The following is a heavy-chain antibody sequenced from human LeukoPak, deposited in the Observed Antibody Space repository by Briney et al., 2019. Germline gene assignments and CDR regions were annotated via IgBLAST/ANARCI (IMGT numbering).Heavy chain of an antibody. Sequence: ASVKVSCKASGYTFTSYAMHWVRQAPGQRLEWMGWINAGNGNTKYSQKFQGRVTITRDTSASTAYMELSSLRSEDTAVYYCARDLLRYFDWLYHFDYWGQGTLVTVSS. CDR3: ARDLLRYFDWLYHFDY. CDR1: GYTFTSYA. CDR2: INAGNGNT. D-gene: IGHD3-9*01. V-gene: IGHV1-3*01. J-gene: IGHJ4*02.